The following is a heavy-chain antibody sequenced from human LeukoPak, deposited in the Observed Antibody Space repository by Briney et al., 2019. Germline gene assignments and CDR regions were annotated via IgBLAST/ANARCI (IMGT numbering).Heavy chain of an antibody. CDR1: GDSVSSNS. CDR3: ARDQLWTNGFDI. D-gene: IGHD5-18*01. J-gene: IGHJ3*02. Sequence: SQTLSLTCAIFGDSVSSNSWNWIRQSPSRGLEWLGRTYYRSKWINDYAVSMESRITINPDTSKNQFTLQLNSVTPEDTALYYCARDQLWTNGFDIWGQGTMVTVSS. V-gene: IGHV6-1*01. CDR2: TYYRSKWIN.